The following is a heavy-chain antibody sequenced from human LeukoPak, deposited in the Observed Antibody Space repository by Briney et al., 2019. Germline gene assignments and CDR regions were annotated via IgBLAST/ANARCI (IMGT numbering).Heavy chain of an antibody. Sequence: SVKVSCKASGGTFSSYAISWVRQAPGQGLEWMGGIIPIFGTANYAQKFQGRVTITADESTSTAYMELSSLRSEDTAVYYCARESGYCSSTSCYGYYYYMDVWGKGTTVTVYS. V-gene: IGHV1-69*13. J-gene: IGHJ6*03. CDR3: ARESGYCSSTSCYGYYYYMDV. CDR1: GGTFSSYA. CDR2: IIPIFGTA. D-gene: IGHD2-2*01.